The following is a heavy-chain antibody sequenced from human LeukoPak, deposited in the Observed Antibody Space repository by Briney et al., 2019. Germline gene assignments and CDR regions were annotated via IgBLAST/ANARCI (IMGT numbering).Heavy chain of an antibody. D-gene: IGHD3-22*01. CDR1: GFTFSSYA. V-gene: IGHV3-23*01. Sequence: GGSLRLSCAASGFTFSSYAMSWVRQAPGKGLEWVSAISGSGGSTYYADSVKGRFTISRDDSKNTLYLQMNSLRAEDTAVYYCAKDDVYYDSFDYWGQGTLVTVSS. CDR2: ISGSGGST. J-gene: IGHJ4*02. CDR3: AKDDVYYDSFDY.